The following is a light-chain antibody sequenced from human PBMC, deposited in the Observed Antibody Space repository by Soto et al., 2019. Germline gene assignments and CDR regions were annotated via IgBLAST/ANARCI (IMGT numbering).Light chain of an antibody. Sequence: EIVMTQSPATLSVSPGERATISCRASQSVSSNLAWYQQKPVQAPRLLIYGASTRATGIPARFSGSGSGTEFTLTISSLQSEDFAVYYCQQYNNWPPVTFGQGTKVDIK. V-gene: IGKV3-15*01. CDR2: GAS. J-gene: IGKJ1*01. CDR1: QSVSSN. CDR3: QQYNNWPPVT.